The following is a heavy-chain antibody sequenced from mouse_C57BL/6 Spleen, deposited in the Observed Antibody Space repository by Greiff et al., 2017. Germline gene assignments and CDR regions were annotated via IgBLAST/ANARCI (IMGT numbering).Heavy chain of an antibody. J-gene: IGHJ4*01. CDR1: GFTFSDYY. V-gene: IGHV5-16*01. CDR3: AREGMGYDDYYAMDY. CDR2: INYDGSST. Sequence: EVQVVESEGGLVQPGSSMKLSCTASGFTFSDYYMAWVRQVPEKGLEWVANINYDGSSTYYLDSLKSRFIISRDNAKNILYLQMGSLKSEDTATYYCAREGMGYDDYYAMDYWGQGTSVTVSS. D-gene: IGHD2-2*01.